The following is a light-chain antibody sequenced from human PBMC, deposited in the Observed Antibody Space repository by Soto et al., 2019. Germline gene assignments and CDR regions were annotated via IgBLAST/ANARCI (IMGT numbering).Light chain of an antibody. V-gene: IGLV2-14*01. Sequence: QSALTQPASVSGSPGQSITISCTGTSSDVGGYKYVSWYQQHPDNAPKLMIYDVSNRPSGVSNRFSGSKSGNTASLTISGLQAEDEADYYCSSYTSSGTYVVFGGGTKLTVL. CDR2: DVS. CDR3: SSYTSSGTYVV. J-gene: IGLJ2*01. CDR1: SSDVGGYKY.